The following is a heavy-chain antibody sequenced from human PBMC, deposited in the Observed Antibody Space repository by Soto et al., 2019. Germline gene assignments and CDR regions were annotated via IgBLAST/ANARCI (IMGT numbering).Heavy chain of an antibody. J-gene: IGHJ6*02. CDR1: GFTFSDHL. Sequence: GGSLRLSCAASGFTFSDHLMDWVRQAPGKGLEWVGRGRNKANSYTTYYADSVKGRFTISRDNSKNTLYLQMNSLRAEDTAVYYCARAPGPSPYYYYGMDVWGQGTTVTVSS. CDR3: ARAPGPSPYYYYGMDV. V-gene: IGHV3-72*01. CDR2: GRNKANSYTT.